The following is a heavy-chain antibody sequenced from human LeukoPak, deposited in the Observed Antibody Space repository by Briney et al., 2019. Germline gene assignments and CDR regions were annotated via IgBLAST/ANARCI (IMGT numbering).Heavy chain of an antibody. CDR1: GGSFSNYY. D-gene: IGHD1-26*01. CDR3: ARGGKKVGPGRSRRPFDP. CDR2: INHSGST. J-gene: IGHJ5*02. V-gene: IGHV4-34*01. Sequence: SETLSPTCAVYGGSFSNYYWNWIRQSPGKGLEWIGEINHSGSTNYNPSLKSRVTISLDTSKNQFSLKLSSVTAADTALYYCARGGKKVGPGRSRRPFDPWGQGTLVTVSS.